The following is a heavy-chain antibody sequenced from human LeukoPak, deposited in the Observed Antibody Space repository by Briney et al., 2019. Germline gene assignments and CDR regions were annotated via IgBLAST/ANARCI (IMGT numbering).Heavy chain of an antibody. Sequence: ASVKVSCKASGYTFTSYWIGWVRQMPGKGLEWMGIIYPGDSDTRCSPSFQGQVTISADKSISTAYLQWSSLKASDTAMYYCARSETYNWNYGNWFDPWGQGTLVTVSS. CDR3: ARSETYNWNYGNWFDP. D-gene: IGHD1-7*01. J-gene: IGHJ5*02. CDR2: IYPGDSDT. V-gene: IGHV5-51*01. CDR1: GYTFTSYW.